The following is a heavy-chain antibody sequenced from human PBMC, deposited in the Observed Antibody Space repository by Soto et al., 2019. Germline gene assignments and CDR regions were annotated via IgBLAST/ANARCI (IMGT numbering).Heavy chain of an antibody. CDR1: GFTFSSYA. J-gene: IGHJ4*02. D-gene: IGHD2-2*01. CDR2: ISYDGSNK. CDR3: ASVKGYQLLPFDY. V-gene: IGHV3-30-3*01. Sequence: QVQLVESGGGVVQPGRSLRLSCAASGFTFSSYAMHWVRQAPGKGLEWVAVISYDGSNKYYADSVKGRFTISRDNSKNTLYLQMNSLRAEDTAVYYCASVKGYQLLPFDYWGQGTLVTVSS.